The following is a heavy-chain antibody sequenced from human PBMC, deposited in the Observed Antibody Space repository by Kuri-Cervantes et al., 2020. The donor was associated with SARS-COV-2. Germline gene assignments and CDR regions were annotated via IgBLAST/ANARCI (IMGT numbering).Heavy chain of an antibody. CDR2: IYYSGST. V-gene: IGHV4-59*01. CDR3: ARLSIYDSSGYTADY. J-gene: IGHJ4*02. Sequence: SETLSLTCTVSGGSISSYYWSWIRQPPGKGLEWIGYIYYSGSTNYNPSLKSRVTISVDTSKNQFSLKLSSATAADTAVYYCARLSIYDSSGYTADYWGQGTLVTVSS. CDR1: GGSISSYY. D-gene: IGHD3-22*01.